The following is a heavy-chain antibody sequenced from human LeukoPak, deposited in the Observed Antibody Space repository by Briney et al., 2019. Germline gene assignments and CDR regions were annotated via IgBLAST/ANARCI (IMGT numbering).Heavy chain of an antibody. CDR1: GFTFSSYW. D-gene: IGHD2-2*01. J-gene: IGHJ6*03. CDR2: IKQDGSEK. CDR3: ARDAVLSSTNYYYMDV. Sequence: GGSLRLSCAASGFTFSSYWMSWVRQAPGKGLEWVANIKQDGSEKYYVDSVKGRFTISRDNAKNSLYLQINSLRAEDTAVYYCARDAVLSSTNYYYMDVWGKGTTVTVSS. V-gene: IGHV3-7*01.